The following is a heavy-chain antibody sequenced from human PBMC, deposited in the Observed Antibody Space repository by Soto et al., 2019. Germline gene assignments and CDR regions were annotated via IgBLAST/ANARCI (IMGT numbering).Heavy chain of an antibody. J-gene: IGHJ2*01. CDR2: ISASTRNT. CDR3: VRCYCSVGSCYACWHFDL. D-gene: IGHD2-15*01. Sequence: QVQLVQSGGEVKKPGASVKVSCQASGYTFSDYAISWVRQAPGQGLEWMGWISASTRNTDQAQNFQGRVILTLDTSANAACMELRSLRSDDTAVYYCVRCYCSVGSCYACWHFDLCGRGTLVTVSS. V-gene: IGHV1-18*01. CDR1: GYTFSDYA.